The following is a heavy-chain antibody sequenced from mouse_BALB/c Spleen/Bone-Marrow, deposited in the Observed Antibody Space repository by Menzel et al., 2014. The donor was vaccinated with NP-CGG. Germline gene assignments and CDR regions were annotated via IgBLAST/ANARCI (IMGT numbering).Heavy chain of an antibody. CDR1: GFTFSSYT. CDR2: ISNGGGST. D-gene: IGHD2-10*02. Sequence: DVKLVESGGGLVQPGGSLKLSCAASGFTFSSYTTSWVRQTPEKRLEWVAYISNGGGSTYYPDTVKGRFTISRDNAKNTLYLQMSSLKSEDTAMYYCARRVWSRGGDYWGQGTSVTVSS. J-gene: IGHJ4*01. CDR3: ARRVWSRGGDY. V-gene: IGHV5-12-2*01.